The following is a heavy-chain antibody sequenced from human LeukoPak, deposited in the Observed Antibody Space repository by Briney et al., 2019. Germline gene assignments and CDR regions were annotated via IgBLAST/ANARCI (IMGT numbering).Heavy chain of an antibody. J-gene: IGHJ4*02. CDR1: GFTFSRYV. V-gene: IGHV3-23*01. D-gene: IGHD4-11*01. CDR2: ISDSGGST. CDR3: AKDEDLRHSDYSYFDY. Sequence: PGGSLRLSCAASGFTFSRYVMNWVRQAPGKGLEWVSGISDSGGSTYYADSVKGRFTISRDNSKNTLYLQMNSLRAEDTAIYYCAKDEDLRHSDYSYFDYWGQGTLVTVSS.